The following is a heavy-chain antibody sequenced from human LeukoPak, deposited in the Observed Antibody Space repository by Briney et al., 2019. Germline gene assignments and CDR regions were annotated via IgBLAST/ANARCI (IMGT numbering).Heavy chain of an antibody. Sequence: ASVKVSCKASGYTCTGYYMHWVRQAPGQGLEWMGRINPNSGGTNYAQKFQGRVTMTRDTSISTAYMELSRLRSDDTAVYYCARFLDITMIVVEEDYWGQGTLVTVSS. D-gene: IGHD3-22*01. CDR1: GYTCTGYY. J-gene: IGHJ4*02. CDR2: INPNSGGT. CDR3: ARFLDITMIVVEEDY. V-gene: IGHV1-2*06.